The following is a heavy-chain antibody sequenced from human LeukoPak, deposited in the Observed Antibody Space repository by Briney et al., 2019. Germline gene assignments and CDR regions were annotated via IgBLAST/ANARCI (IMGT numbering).Heavy chain of an antibody. Sequence: GGSLRLSCAASGLTFSAYDMSWVRQAPGKGLEWVSAISDRGGTTWYADSVKGRFTISRDNSKNTLYVQMNSLRVEDTAVYYCAKVSWSRNHDDHWGQGILVTVSS. V-gene: IGHV3-23*01. CDR3: AKVSWSRNHDDH. CDR1: GLTFSAYD. J-gene: IGHJ5*02. D-gene: IGHD1-1*01. CDR2: ISDRGGTT.